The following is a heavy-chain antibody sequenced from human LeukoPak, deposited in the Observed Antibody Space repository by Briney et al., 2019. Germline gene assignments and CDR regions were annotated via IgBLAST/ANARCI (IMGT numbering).Heavy chain of an antibody. CDR1: GFTFSSYA. J-gene: IGHJ5*02. CDR2: ISGSGGST. CDR3: AKDRSWELRNNWFDP. D-gene: IGHD1-26*01. V-gene: IGHV3-23*01. Sequence: LPGGSLRLSCAASGFTFSSYAMSWVRQAPGKGLEGVSAISGSGGSTYYADSVKGRFTISRDNSKNTLYLQMNSLRAEDTAVYYCAKDRSWELRNNWFDPWGQGTLVTVSS.